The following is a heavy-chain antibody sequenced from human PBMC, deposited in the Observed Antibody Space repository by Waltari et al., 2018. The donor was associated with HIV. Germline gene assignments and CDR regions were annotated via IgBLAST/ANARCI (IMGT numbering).Heavy chain of an antibody. CDR2: IKEDGSEI. CDR3: ARSQQLTD. J-gene: IGHJ4*02. CDR1: GFTFSSSW. V-gene: IGHV3-7*01. Sequence: EVRLVESGGGLVQPGGSLRLSCAASGFTFSSSWMTWVRQAPGKGLEWVANIKEDGSEIHYVDTVKGRFTISREDAKTALYLQMNSLRAEDTGVYYWARSQQLTDWGQGTLVTVSS. D-gene: IGHD6-13*01.